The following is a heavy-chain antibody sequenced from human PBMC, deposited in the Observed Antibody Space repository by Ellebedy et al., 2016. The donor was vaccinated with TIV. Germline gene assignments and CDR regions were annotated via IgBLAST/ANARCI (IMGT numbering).Heavy chain of an antibody. CDR2: ISSSGSTM. V-gene: IGHV3-48*02. CDR1: GFTFSSYS. CDR3: ARSGSYYTDY. D-gene: IGHD1-26*01. J-gene: IGHJ4*02. Sequence: GESLKISCVASGFTFSSYSMNWVRQAPGKGLEWVSYISSSGSTMYYADYVTGRFTISRDNARNSLYLQMNSLRDEDTALYYCARSGSYYTDYWGQGTLVTVSS.